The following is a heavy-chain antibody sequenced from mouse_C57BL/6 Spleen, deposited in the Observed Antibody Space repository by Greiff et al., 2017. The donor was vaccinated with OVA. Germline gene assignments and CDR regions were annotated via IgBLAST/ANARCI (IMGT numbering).Heavy chain of an antibody. J-gene: IGHJ2*01. Sequence: QVQLKQSGAELARPGASVKLSCKASGYTFTSYGISWVKQRTGQGLEWIGEIYPRSGNTYYNEKFKGKATLTADKSSSTAYMELRSLTSEDSAVYFCARRMITTGYYFDYWGQGTTLTVSS. CDR1: GYTFTSYG. CDR3: ARRMITTGYYFDY. V-gene: IGHV1-81*01. D-gene: IGHD2-4*01. CDR2: IYPRSGNT.